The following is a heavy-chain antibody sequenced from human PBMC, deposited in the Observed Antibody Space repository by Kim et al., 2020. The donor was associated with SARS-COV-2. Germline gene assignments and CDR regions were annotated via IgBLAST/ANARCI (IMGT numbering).Heavy chain of an antibody. CDR2: IYYSGST. Sequence: SETLSLTCTVSGRSISSSSYYWGWIRQPPGKGLEWIGSIYYSGSTYYNPSPKSRVTITVDTSKNQFSLKLSSVTAADTAVYYCATLVVVPAALGVQLSWYIDCWGLRNLVTVAS. CDR3: ATLVVVPAALGVQLSWYIDC. V-gene: IGHV4-39*01. CDR1: GRSISSSSYY. J-gene: IGHJ4*02. D-gene: IGHD2-2*01.